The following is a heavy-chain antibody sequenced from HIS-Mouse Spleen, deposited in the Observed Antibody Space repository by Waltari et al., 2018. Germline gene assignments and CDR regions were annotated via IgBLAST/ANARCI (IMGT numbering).Heavy chain of an antibody. Sequence: EVQLVESGGGLVQPGGSLRLSCAASGFTLSSYWMSWVGQAPGKGLEWVANIKQDGSEKYYVYSVKGRFTSSRDNAKNSLYLQMNSLRAEDTAVYYCARGVIWGQGTMVTVSS. CDR3: ARGVI. J-gene: IGHJ3*02. V-gene: IGHV3-7*01. CDR1: GFTLSSYW. CDR2: IKQDGSEK.